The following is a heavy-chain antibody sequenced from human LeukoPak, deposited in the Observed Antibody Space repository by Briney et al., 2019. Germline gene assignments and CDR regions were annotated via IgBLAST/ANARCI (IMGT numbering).Heavy chain of an antibody. D-gene: IGHD3-10*01. V-gene: IGHV2-70*01. CDR3: ARLSYGSKSPLDY. J-gene: IGHJ4*02. CDR1: GFSLRTSGMA. Sequence: PTLVNPTQTLTLTCTFSGFSLRTSGMAVGWIRQPTGKALESLALIEWDDEKYYSTSLKTRLTISKDTSKNQVVLTMTNMDPMDTATYYCARLSYGSKSPLDYWGQGTLVTVSS. CDR2: IEWDDEK.